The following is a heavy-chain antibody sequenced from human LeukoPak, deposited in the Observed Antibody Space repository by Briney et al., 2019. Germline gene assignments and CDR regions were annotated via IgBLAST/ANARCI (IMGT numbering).Heavy chain of an antibody. CDR1: GFSFSGYA. CDR3: ARQEARNYYYEGLDY. CDR2: ISYNGGRK. V-gene: IGHV3-30*04. J-gene: IGHJ4*02. Sequence: GGSLRLSCVASGFSFSGYAIHWVRQAPGKGLEWVALISYNGGRKDYADSVRGRFTIDRDNSKNTVYLHMNSLRPDDTAIYFCARQEARNYYYEGLDYWGQGNLVTVSS. D-gene: IGHD3-22*01.